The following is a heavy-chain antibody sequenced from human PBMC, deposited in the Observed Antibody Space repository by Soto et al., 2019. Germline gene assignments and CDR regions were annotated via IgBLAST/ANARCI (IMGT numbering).Heavy chain of an antibody. Sequence: GASVKVSCKASGGTFSSYAISWVRQAPGQGLEWMGGIIPIFGTANYAQKFQGRVTITADESTSTAYMELSSLRSEDTAVSYCARGLQARGLRLWELSPTEYYYYGMDVWGQGTTVTVSS. J-gene: IGHJ6*02. CDR1: GGTFSSYA. CDR2: IIPIFGTA. D-gene: IGHD3-16*01. V-gene: IGHV1-69*13. CDR3: ARGLQARGLRLWELSPTEYYYYGMDV.